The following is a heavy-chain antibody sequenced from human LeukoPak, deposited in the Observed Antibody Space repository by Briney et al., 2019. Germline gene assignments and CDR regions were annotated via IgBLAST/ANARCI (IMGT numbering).Heavy chain of an antibody. CDR1: GGSFSGYY. CDR3: ARPYRHYYGSGSYRRPAAYFDY. D-gene: IGHD3-10*01. V-gene: IGHV4-34*01. Sequence: PSETLSLTCAVYGGSFSGYYWSWLRQPPGKGLEWIGKINHSGSTNYNPSLKSRVTISVDTSKNQFSLKLSSVTAADTAVYYCARPYRHYYGSGSYRRPAAYFDYWGQGTLVTVSS. CDR2: INHSGST. J-gene: IGHJ4*02.